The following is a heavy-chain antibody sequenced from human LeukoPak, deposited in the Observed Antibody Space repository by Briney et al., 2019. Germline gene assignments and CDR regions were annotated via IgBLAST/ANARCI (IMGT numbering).Heavy chain of an antibody. D-gene: IGHD2-2*01. CDR2: ISWNSGSI. V-gene: IGHV3-9*01. Sequence: GGSLRLSCAASGFTFDDYAMHWVRQAPGKGLEWVSGISWNSGSIGYADSVKGRFTISRDNAKNSLYLQMNSLRAEDTALYYCAKDRERMPDAFDIWGQGTMVTVSS. CDR1: GFTFDDYA. J-gene: IGHJ3*02. CDR3: AKDRERMPDAFDI.